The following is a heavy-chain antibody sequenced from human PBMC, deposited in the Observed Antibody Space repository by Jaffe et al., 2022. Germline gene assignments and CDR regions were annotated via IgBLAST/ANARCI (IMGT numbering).Heavy chain of an antibody. Sequence: EVQLVESGGGLVQPGGSLRLSCAASGFTFSSYEMNWVRQAPGKGLEWVSYISSSGSTIYYADSVKGRFTISRDNAKNSLYLQMNSLRAEDTAVYYCARANYGDYACDYWGQGTLVTVSS. V-gene: IGHV3-48*03. CDR3: ARANYGDYACDY. D-gene: IGHD4-17*01. CDR1: GFTFSSYE. CDR2: ISSSGSTI. J-gene: IGHJ4*02.